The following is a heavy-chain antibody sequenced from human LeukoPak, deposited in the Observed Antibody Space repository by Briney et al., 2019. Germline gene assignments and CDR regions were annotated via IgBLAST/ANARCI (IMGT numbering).Heavy chain of an antibody. CDR2: INPDSGGT. J-gene: IGHJ5*02. CDR1: GYTFTSYY. CDR3: VREARAGNWFDP. V-gene: IGHV1-2*02. Sequence: GASVKVSCKASGYTFTSYYIHWVRQAPGQGLEWMGWINPDSGGTNYAQQFRGRVTMTRDTSISTVYMDLSRLRSDDTAMYYCVREARAGNWFDPWGQGTLVIVSS.